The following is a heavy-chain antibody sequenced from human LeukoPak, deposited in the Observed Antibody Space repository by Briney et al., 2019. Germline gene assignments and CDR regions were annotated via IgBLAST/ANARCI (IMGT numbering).Heavy chain of an antibody. CDR2: INPSGGST. J-gene: IGHJ4*02. CDR1: GYTFTSYY. Sequence: GASGKVSCRASGYTFTSYYMHWVRQAPGQGLEWMGIINPSGGSTSYAQKFQGRVTMTRDTSTSTVYMELSSLRSEDTAVYYCARDLGWLAAGIAVAGTRDYWGQGTLVTVSS. V-gene: IGHV1-46*01. D-gene: IGHD6-19*01. CDR3: ARDLGWLAAGIAVAGTRDY.